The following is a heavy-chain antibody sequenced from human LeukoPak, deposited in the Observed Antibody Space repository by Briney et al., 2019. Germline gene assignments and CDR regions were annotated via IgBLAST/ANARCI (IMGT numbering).Heavy chain of an antibody. Sequence: PSETLSLTCAVYGGSFSGYYWSWIRQPPGKGLEWIGEINHSGSTNYNPSLKSRVTISVDTSKNQFSLKLRSVTAADTAVYYCARRRITMIGVPRGFDPWGQGTLVTVSS. CDR3: ARRRITMIGVPRGFDP. D-gene: IGHD3-22*01. J-gene: IGHJ5*02. CDR1: GGSFSGYY. V-gene: IGHV4-34*01. CDR2: INHSGST.